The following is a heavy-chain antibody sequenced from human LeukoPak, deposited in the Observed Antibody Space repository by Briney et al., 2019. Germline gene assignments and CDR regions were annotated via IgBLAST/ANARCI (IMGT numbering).Heavy chain of an antibody. J-gene: IGHJ4*02. V-gene: IGHV7-4-1*02. CDR2: VNTNTGNP. Sequence: ASVKVSCKASGYSFTSYAMNWVRQAPGQGLEWMGWVNTNTGNPTYAQGFTGRCVFSLDTSVSTAYLQISSLKAEDTAVYSCARVAEYSSGWYDPFDYWGQGTLVTVSS. CDR3: ARVAEYSSGWYDPFDY. CDR1: GYSFTSYA. D-gene: IGHD6-19*01.